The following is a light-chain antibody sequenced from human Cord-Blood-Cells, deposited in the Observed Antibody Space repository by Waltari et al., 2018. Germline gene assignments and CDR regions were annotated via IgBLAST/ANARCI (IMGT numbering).Light chain of an antibody. Sequence: EIVLTQSPATLSLSPGDRATLSCRASQCVSSYLAWYQQKPGQAPRLLIYDASNRATGIPARFSGSGSGTDFTLTISSLEPEDFAVYYCQQRSNWPPFTFGPGTKVDIK. J-gene: IGKJ3*01. CDR3: QQRSNWPPFT. V-gene: IGKV3-11*01. CDR1: QCVSSY. CDR2: DAS.